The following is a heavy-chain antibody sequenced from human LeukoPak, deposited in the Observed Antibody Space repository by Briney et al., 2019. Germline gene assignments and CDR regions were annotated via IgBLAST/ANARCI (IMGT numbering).Heavy chain of an antibody. CDR1: GDSISSYY. V-gene: IGHV4-59*01. CDR3: ARGWYNGKELHYYRGMDI. D-gene: IGHD1-1*01. CDR2: IYYSSST. Sequence: PSETLSLTCTVSGDSISSYYWSWFRQPPGKGLLWIGYIYYSSSTNYSPSPKSRVTISVDTSKNQFSLKLSSVTAADTAVYYCARGWYNGKELHYYRGMDIWGKGTTVTVSS. J-gene: IGHJ6*04.